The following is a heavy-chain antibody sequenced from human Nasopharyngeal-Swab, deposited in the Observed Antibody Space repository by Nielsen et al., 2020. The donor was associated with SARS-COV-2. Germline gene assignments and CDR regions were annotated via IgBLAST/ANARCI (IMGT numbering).Heavy chain of an antibody. D-gene: IGHD3-10*01. CDR3: AKVPEKYYYGSGRGYFDY. V-gene: IGHV3-23*01. CDR1: GFTFSSYA. J-gene: IGHJ4*02. Sequence: GASLKISCAVSGFTFSSYAMSWVRQAPGKGLEWVSVVSGSGGSTYYADSVKGRFTISRDNSENTLYLQMNSLRVEDTAVYYCAKVPEKYYYGSGRGYFDYWGQGTLVTVSS. CDR2: VSGSGGST.